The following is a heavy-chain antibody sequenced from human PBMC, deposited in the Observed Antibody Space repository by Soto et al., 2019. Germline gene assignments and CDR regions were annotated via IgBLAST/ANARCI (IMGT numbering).Heavy chain of an antibody. CDR3: ARIYSSTWYGMDV. V-gene: IGHV1-46*01. Sequence: QVQLVQSGAEVKKPGASVKVSCKASGYTFTSYYVHWVRQAPGQCLEWMGMINPRGGSTSYAQKFQGRVTMTMDTSTSTVYMELSSLRSEDTAVYYCARIYSSTWYGMDVWGQGTTVTVSS. D-gene: IGHD6-13*01. CDR2: INPRGGST. J-gene: IGHJ6*02. CDR1: GYTFTSYY.